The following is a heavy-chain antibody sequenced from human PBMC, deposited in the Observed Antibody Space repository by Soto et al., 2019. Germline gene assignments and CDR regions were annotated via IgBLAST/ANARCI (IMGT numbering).Heavy chain of an antibody. CDR3: ARDVCSGGSCSYYFDY. V-gene: IGHV3-7*01. CDR1: GFTFSSYW. D-gene: IGHD2-15*01. CDR2: IKQDGSEK. J-gene: IGHJ4*02. Sequence: GGSLRRSCAACGFTFSSYWMSWVRQAPGKGLEWVANIKQDGSEKYYVDSVKGRFTISRDNAKNSLYLQMNSLRAEDTAVYYCARDVCSGGSCSYYFDYWGQGTLVTVSS.